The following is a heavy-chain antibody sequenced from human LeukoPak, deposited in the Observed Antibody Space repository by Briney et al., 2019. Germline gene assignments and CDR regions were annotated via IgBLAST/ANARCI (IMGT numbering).Heavy chain of an antibody. V-gene: IGHV3-74*01. CDR2: INTDGSST. D-gene: IGHD6-13*01. Sequence: GGSLRLSCAAPGFTFSSYWMHWVRQAPGKGLVWVSRINTDGSSTSYADSVKGRFTISRDNAKNTLYLQMNSLRAEDTAVYYCARDLRRKQAAREGYYYNMDVWGKGTTATVPS. CDR1: GFTFSSYW. J-gene: IGHJ6*03. CDR3: ARDLRRKQAAREGYYYNMDV.